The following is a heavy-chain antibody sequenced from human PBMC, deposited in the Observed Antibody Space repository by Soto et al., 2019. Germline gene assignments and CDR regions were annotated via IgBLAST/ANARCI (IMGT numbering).Heavy chain of an antibody. CDR2: INHSGST. V-gene: IGHV4-34*01. D-gene: IGHD3-3*01. CDR1: GGSFSGYY. J-gene: IGHJ6*02. Sequence: QVQLQQWGAGLLKPSETLSLTCAVYGGSFSGYYWSWIRQPPGKGLEWIGEINHSGSTNYNPSLNSRVTISVDTSKNQVSLKRSSVTAADTAVYYCARGRFWSVLSANYCYYGMDVWGQGTTVTVSS. CDR3: ARGRFWSVLSANYCYYGMDV.